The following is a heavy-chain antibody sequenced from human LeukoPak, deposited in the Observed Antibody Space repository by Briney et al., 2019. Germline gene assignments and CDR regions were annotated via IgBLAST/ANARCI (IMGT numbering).Heavy chain of an antibody. J-gene: IGHJ4*02. Sequence: GGSLRLSCAASGFIFSSHHMHWVRQAPGKGLEWVAVIWYDGSNKYYADSVKGRFTISRDNSKNTLYLQMNSLRAEDTAVYYCARGDGSSTSPDYWGQGTLVTVSS. CDR2: IWYDGSNK. V-gene: IGHV3-33*08. CDR1: GFIFSSHH. CDR3: ARGDGSSTSPDY. D-gene: IGHD2-2*01.